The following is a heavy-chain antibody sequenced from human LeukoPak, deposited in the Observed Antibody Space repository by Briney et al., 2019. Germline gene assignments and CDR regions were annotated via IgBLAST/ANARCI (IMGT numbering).Heavy chain of an antibody. V-gene: IGHV3-49*03. CDR1: GFTFGEYA. CDR3: ARAENWNDSPFDY. J-gene: IGHJ4*02. Sequence: GGSLRLSCTASGFTFGEYAVSWFRQAPGKGLEWVGFIRSKPYGGTTESAASVKGRFSISRDDSKSIAYLQMNSLRAEDTAVYYCARAENWNDSPFDYWGQGTLVTVSS. D-gene: IGHD1-1*01. CDR2: IRSKPYGGTT.